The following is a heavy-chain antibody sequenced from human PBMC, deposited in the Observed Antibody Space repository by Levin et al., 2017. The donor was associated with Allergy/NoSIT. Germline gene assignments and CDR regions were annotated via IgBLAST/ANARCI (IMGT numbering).Heavy chain of an antibody. CDR1: GGTFSSYA. CDR2: IIPIFGTA. D-gene: IGHD2-15*01. Sequence: PGGSLRLSCKASGGTFSSYAISWVRQAPGQGLEWMGGIIPIFGTANYAQKFQGRVTITADESTSTAYMELSSLRSEDTAVYYCARGYCSGGSCYFDYWGQGTLVTVSS. J-gene: IGHJ4*02. V-gene: IGHV1-69*01. CDR3: ARGYCSGGSCYFDY.